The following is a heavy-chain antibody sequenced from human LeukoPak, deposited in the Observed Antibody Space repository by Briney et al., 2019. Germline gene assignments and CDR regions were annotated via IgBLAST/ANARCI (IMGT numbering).Heavy chain of an antibody. CDR3: ARHPTYYYGSGSTNFDY. Sequence: PSETLSLTCAVYGGSFSGYYWSWIRQPPGKGLEWIGEINHSGSTNYNPSLKSRVTISVDTSKNQFSLKLSSVTAADTAVYYCARHPTYYYGSGSTNFDYWGQGTLVTVSS. CDR1: GGSFSGYY. D-gene: IGHD3-10*01. CDR2: INHSGST. J-gene: IGHJ4*02. V-gene: IGHV4-34*01.